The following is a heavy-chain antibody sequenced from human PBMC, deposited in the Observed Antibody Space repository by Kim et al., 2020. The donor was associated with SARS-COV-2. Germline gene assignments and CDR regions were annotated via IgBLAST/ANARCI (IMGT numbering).Heavy chain of an antibody. Sequence: RYSPSLKSRLTITKDTSKNQVVLTMTNMDPVDTATYYCAHPPYSSRILDYWGQGTLVTVSS. CDR3: AHPPYSSRILDY. D-gene: IGHD6-13*01. J-gene: IGHJ4*02. V-gene: IGHV2-5*01.